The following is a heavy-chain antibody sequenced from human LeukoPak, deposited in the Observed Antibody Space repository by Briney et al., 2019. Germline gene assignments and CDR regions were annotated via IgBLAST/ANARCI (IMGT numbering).Heavy chain of an antibody. Sequence: MRVIIPFFGTANYALKFQGRVTITAHKSTSTAFMELSSLRSEDTAVYYCARETRVRWTDYWGQGILVTVSS. V-gene: IGHV1-69*06. J-gene: IGHJ4*02. CDR3: ARETRVRWTDY. CDR2: IIPFFGTA. D-gene: IGHD5-24*01.